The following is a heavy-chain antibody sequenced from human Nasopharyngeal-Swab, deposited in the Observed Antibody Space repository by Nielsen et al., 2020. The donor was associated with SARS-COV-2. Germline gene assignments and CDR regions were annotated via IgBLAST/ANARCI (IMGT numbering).Heavy chain of an antibody. J-gene: IGHJ6*02. Sequence: ASVKASCKASGYTFTSHYMHWVRQAPGQGLEWMGIINPSGGGTTYAQKFQGRVTMTRDTSTSTVYMELSSLGSEDTAVYYCARSYYDFWSGYLEYYYGMDVWGQGTTVTVSS. CDR3: ARSYYDFWSGYLEYYYGMDV. D-gene: IGHD3-3*01. CDR1: GYTFTSHY. V-gene: IGHV1-46*01. CDR2: INPSGGGT.